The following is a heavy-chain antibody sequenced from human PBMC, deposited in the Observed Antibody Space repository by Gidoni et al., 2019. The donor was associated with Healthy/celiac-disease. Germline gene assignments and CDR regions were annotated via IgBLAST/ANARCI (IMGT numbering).Heavy chain of an antibody. D-gene: IGHD1-26*01. V-gene: IGHV3-11*05. CDR1: GFTFSDYY. CDR2: VSSSSIYT. J-gene: IGHJ4*02. CDR3: ARSADGSY. Sequence: QVQLVESGGGVVKPGGSLRLSCAASGFTFSDYYMGWIRQAPGKGLDWVSYVSSSSIYTNYADSVKGRFTISRDNAKNSLYLQMHSLRAVDAAVYYCARSADGSYWGQGTLVTVSS.